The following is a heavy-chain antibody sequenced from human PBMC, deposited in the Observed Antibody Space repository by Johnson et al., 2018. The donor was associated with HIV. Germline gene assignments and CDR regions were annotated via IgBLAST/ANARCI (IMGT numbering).Heavy chain of an antibody. CDR3: AKDLQQPQRGEHALAQDAFDI. V-gene: IGHV3-13*01. CDR2: IGTAGDT. CDR1: GFTFSSYD. J-gene: IGHJ3*02. Sequence: VQLVESGGGLVKPGGSLRLSCAASGFTFSSYDMHWVRQATGKGLEWVSAIGTAGDTYYPGSVKGRFTISRDNSKNTLYLQMNSLRAEDTAVYYCAKDLQQPQRGEHALAQDAFDIWGQGTMVTVSS. D-gene: IGHD6-13*01.